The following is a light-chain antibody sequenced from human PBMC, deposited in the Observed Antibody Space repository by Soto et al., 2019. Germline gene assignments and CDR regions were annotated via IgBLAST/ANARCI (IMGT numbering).Light chain of an antibody. Sequence: QXALSQPASVSGSPGQSITISCTGTSSVVGSYNLVSWYQQHPGKAPKLMIYEVSKRPSGVSNRFSGSKSGNTASLTISGLQAEDEADYYCCSYAGSSTYVFGTGTKVTVL. J-gene: IGLJ1*01. CDR2: EVS. CDR3: CSYAGSSTYV. V-gene: IGLV2-23*02. CDR1: SSVVGSYNL.